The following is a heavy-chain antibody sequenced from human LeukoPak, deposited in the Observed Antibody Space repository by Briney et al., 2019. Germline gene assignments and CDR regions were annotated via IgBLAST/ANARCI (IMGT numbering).Heavy chain of an antibody. D-gene: IGHD3-16*01. CDR3: ASFPLYDYVWGATTDY. V-gene: IGHV1-2*04. CDR1: GYTFTGYY. J-gene: IGHJ4*02. CDR2: INPNSGGT. Sequence: ASVKVSCKASGYTFTGYYMHWVRQAPGQGLEWMGWINPNSGGTNYAQKFQGWVTMTRDTSISTAYMELSRLRSDDTAVYYCASFPLYDYVWGATTDYWGQGTLVTVSS.